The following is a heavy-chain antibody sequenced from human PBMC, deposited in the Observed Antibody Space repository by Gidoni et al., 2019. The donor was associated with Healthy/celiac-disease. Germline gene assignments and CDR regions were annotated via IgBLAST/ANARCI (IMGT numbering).Heavy chain of an antibody. CDR3: ANYYDYVWGKGYFDY. D-gene: IGHD3-16*01. V-gene: IGHV3-23*01. Sequence: EVQLLESGGGLVQPGGSLRLSCAASGFTFSSYAMSWVRQAPGKGLEWVSAISGSGGSTYYADSVKGRFTISRDNSKNTLYLQMNSLRAEDTAVYYCANYYDYVWGKGYFDYWGQGTLVTVSS. J-gene: IGHJ4*02. CDR1: GFTFSSYA. CDR2: ISGSGGST.